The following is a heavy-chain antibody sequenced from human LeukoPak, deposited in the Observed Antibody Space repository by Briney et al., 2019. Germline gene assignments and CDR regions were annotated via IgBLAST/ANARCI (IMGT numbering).Heavy chain of an antibody. J-gene: IGHJ4*02. CDR1: GYSISSGYY. CDR3: ARGMEMATIGLDY. CDR2: IYHSGST. Sequence: PSETLSLTCTVSGYSISSGYYWGWIRQPPGKGLEWIGSIYHSGSTYYSPSLKSRVTISVDTSKNQFSLKLSSVTSADTAVYYCARGMEMATIGLDYWGQGTLVTVSS. D-gene: IGHD5-24*01. V-gene: IGHV4-38-2*02.